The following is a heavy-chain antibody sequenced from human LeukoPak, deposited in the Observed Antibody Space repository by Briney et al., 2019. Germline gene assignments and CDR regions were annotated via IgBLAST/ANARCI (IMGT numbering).Heavy chain of an antibody. D-gene: IGHD3-10*01. V-gene: IGHV4-61*02. CDR2: IHTSGRT. CDR3: ARGRAFGDEYYYYYMDL. J-gene: IGHJ6*03. CDR1: GGSINSGSFY. Sequence: NASETLSLTCTVSGGSINSGSFYWTWIRQPAGKGLEWIGRIHTSGRTNYNPSLKSRVTISVDTSKNQFSLKMSSVSAADTAVYYCARGRAFGDEYYYYYMDLWGKGTTVTISS.